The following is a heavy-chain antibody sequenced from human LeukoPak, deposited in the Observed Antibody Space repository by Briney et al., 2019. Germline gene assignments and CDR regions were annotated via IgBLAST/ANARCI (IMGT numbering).Heavy chain of an antibody. CDR3: AKVGGGRDY. J-gene: IGHJ4*02. CDR1: GFIFSNFV. CDR2: ITGNGGST. Sequence: GGSLRLSCAASGFIFSNFVMHWVRQAPGKGLEYVSAITGNGGSTYYANSVKGRFTISRDNSKNTLYLQMGSLRADDMAVYYCAKVGGGRDYWGQGTLVTVSS. V-gene: IGHV3-64*01. D-gene: IGHD3-16*01.